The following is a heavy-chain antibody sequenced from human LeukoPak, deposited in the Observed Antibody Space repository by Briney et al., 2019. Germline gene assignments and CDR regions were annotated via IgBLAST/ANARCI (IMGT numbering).Heavy chain of an antibody. Sequence: GGSLRLSCSGSLFTFIPYVMHWVGPAAGKGLEDVSAISSNGDNTYFAHSVKGRFTISRDNSKNTLYLQMSSLRADDTAVYYCVRGTGYWGQGTLVTVAS. CDR3: VRGTGY. CDR1: LFTFIPYV. V-gene: IGHV3-64D*09. J-gene: IGHJ4*02. CDR2: ISSNGDNT.